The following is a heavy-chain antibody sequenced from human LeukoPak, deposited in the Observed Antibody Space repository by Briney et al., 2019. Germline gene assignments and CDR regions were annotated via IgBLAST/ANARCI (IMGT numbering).Heavy chain of an antibody. CDR1: GFSLETRGMG. CDR3: AHRPPGASDFDY. V-gene: IGHV2-5*02. D-gene: IGHD2-8*02. CDR2: IFWDDDK. J-gene: IGHJ4*02. Sequence: SGPTLVKPTQTLTLTCYFSGFSLETRGMGVAWIRQPPGKALEWLGIIFWDDDKRYTPSLKSRLTITKDTSKNQVVLTMTNMDPVDTATYYCAHRPPGASDFDYWGQGTLVTVSS.